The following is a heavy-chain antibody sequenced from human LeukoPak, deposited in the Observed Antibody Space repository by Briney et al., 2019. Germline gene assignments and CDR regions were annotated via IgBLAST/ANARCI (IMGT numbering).Heavy chain of an antibody. CDR2: IKQDGSEK. CDR1: GFTFSSYW. CDR3: ARAHPHSSWYSDY. V-gene: IGHV3-7*01. J-gene: IGHJ4*02. D-gene: IGHD6-13*01. Sequence: GGSLRLSCAASGFTFSSYWMSWVRQAPGKGLEWVANIKQDGSEKYYVDSVKGGFTISRDNAKNSLYLQMNSLRAEDTAVYYCARAHPHSSWYSDYWGQGTLVTVPS.